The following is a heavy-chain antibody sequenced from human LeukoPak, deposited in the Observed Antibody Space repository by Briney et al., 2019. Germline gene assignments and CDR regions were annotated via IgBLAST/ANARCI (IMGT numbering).Heavy chain of an antibody. CDR3: ARAYYDGSGYYYLYFVY. CDR1: GYSFTSYW. D-gene: IGHD3-22*01. J-gene: IGHJ4*02. Sequence: GGPLKISGKGSGYSFTSYWIGWFGQMPGKGLGWMGVIYTGGSDTRYSPPFQGQVTISADNSSSTAYLQWSSLKASDTAMYYCARAYYDGSGYYYLYFVYWGQGTLVTVSS. V-gene: IGHV5-51*01. CDR2: IYTGGSDT.